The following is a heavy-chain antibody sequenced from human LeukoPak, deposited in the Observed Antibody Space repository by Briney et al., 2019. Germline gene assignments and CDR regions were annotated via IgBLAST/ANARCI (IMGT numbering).Heavy chain of an antibody. V-gene: IGHV3-30*02. J-gene: IGHJ3*02. Sequence: GGSLRLSCAASGFNFNYYGMHWVRQAPGKGLEWVAFIRYDGSNKYYADSVKGRFTISRDNSENTLYMQMNSLRVEGTAVYYRAKGLHSSSWNDAFDIWGQGTTVTVSS. CDR2: IRYDGSNK. CDR3: AKGLHSSSWNDAFDI. D-gene: IGHD6-13*01. CDR1: GFNFNYYG.